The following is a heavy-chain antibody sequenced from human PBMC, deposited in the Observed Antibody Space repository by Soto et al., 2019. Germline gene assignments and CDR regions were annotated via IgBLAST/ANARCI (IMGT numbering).Heavy chain of an antibody. D-gene: IGHD6-25*01. CDR3: ARDRRGPAAVGMHV. V-gene: IGHV3-53*01. CDR2: IYSGGST. J-gene: IGHJ6*02. Sequence: EVQLVESGGGLIQPGGSLRLSCAASGFTVSSNYMSWVRQAPGKGLEWVSVIYSGGSTYYADSVKGRFTISRDNSKNTLYLQMNSLRAEDTAVYYCARDRRGPAAVGMHVWGQGTTVTVSS. CDR1: GFTVSSNY.